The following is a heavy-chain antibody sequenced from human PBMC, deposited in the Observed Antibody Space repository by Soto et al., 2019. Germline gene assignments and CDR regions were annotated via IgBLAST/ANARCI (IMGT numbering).Heavy chain of an antibody. V-gene: IGHV1-46*01. CDR1: GYIFTAYS. D-gene: IGHD2-15*01. J-gene: IGHJ1*01. CDR2: VNPSGGSA. CDR3: AREENCRGGTCYSEYFHH. Sequence: QVQLVQSGAEVKKPGASVKVSCKTSGYIFTAYSMHWVRQAPGQGLEWMGVVNPSGGSAHYAPSFEGRVTLTRDTSTSTFYMELSSLRSEDTAVYYCAREENCRGGTCYSEYFHHWGQGTLVTDSS.